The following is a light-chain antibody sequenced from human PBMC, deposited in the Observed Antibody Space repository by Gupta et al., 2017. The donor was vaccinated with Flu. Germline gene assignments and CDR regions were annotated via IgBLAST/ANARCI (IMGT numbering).Light chain of an antibody. CDR2: NKN. CDR1: SSNIGAVYN. CDR3: QSYDDSLIGWL. J-gene: IGLJ3*02. V-gene: IGLV1-40*01. Sequence: QSVLTQPPSVSRAPRSTVTISCIGSSSNIGAVYNVYWYQKLPGTAPKVLIYNKNHRPSGVPDRLSVTRSGTPASLAIPGLQAEDESDYYCQSYDDSLIGWLFGGGTKVTVL.